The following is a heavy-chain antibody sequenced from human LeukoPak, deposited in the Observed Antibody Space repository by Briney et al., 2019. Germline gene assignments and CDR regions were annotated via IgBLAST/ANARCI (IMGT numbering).Heavy chain of an antibody. CDR2: IYPGDSDT. D-gene: IGHD3-10*01. J-gene: IGHJ4*02. CDR1: GYSFTSYW. V-gene: IGHV5-51*01. CDR3: ARGYYYGSGLEYYFDY. Sequence: GESLKISCKGSGYSFTSYWIGWVRQMPGKGLEWMGIIYPGDSDTRYSPSFQGQVTISADKSIGTAYLQWSSLKASDTAMYYCARGYYYGSGLEYYFDYWGQGTLVTVSS.